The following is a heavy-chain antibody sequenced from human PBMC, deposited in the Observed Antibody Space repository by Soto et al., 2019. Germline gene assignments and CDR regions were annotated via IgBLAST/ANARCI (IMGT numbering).Heavy chain of an antibody. CDR3: AKDAVGAIYYYYYGMDV. J-gene: IGHJ6*02. CDR2: IDPSDSYT. CDR1: GYSFTSYL. V-gene: IGHV5-10-1*01. Sequence: PGESMKISSKCSGYSFTSYLIILVRPLHGKGLEWMGRIDPSDSYTNYSPSFQGHVTISADKSISTAYLQWSSLKASDTAMYYCAKDAVGAIYYYYYGMDVWGQGTTVTVSS. D-gene: IGHD1-26*01.